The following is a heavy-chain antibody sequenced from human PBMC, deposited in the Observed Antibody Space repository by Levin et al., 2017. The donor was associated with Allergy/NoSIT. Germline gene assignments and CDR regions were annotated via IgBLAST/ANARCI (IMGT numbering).Heavy chain of an antibody. CDR3: ARDSRVTTFPRLFDY. Sequence: KASETLSLTCTVSGGSISSSSYYWGWIRQPPGKGLEWIGSIYYSGSTYYNPSLKSRVTISVDTSKNQFSLKLSSVTAADTAVYYCARDSRVTTFPRLFDYWGQGTLVTVSS. CDR2: IYYSGST. D-gene: IGHD4-17*01. V-gene: IGHV4-39*07. J-gene: IGHJ4*02. CDR1: GGSISSSSYY.